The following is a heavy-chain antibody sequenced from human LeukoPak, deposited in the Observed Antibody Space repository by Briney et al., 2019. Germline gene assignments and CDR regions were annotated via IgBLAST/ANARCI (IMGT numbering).Heavy chain of an antibody. V-gene: IGHV4-61*01. D-gene: IGHD6-25*01. J-gene: IGHJ6*04. Sequence: SETLSLTCTVSGGSMSNYYISNYYWSWIRQPPGKGLEWIGYIHYSASINYNPSLKSRVTISVDTSKNQLSLKLTSVTAADTAVYYCARVGAAGRYYGKDVWGKGTTVTVFS. CDR3: ARVGAAGRYYGKDV. CDR1: GGSMSNYYISNYY. CDR2: IHYSASI.